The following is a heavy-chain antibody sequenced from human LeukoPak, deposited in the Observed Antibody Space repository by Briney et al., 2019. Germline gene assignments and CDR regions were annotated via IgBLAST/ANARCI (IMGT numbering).Heavy chain of an antibody. D-gene: IGHD2-15*01. V-gene: IGHV3-11*01. CDR2: ISSSGSTI. CDR1: GFTFSDYY. CDR3: ATVKDMTSWAFDY. J-gene: IGHJ4*02. Sequence: GGSLRLSCAASGFTFSDYYMNWIRQAPGKGLEWVSYISSSGSTIYYADSVKGRFTISRDNAKNSLYLQMNSLRAEDTAVYYCATVKDMTSWAFDYWGQGTLVTVSS.